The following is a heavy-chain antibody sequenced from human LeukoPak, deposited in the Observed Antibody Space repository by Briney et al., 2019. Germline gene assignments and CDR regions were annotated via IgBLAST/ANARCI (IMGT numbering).Heavy chain of an antibody. CDR2: IYHSGST. Sequence: SETLSLTCTVSGGSISSGGYYWSWIRQPPGKGLEWIGYIYHSGSTYYNPSLKSRVTISVDRSKNQFSLKLSSVTAADTAVYYCARHEFSSGYHFDYWGQGTLVTVSS. D-gene: IGHD3-22*01. CDR3: ARHEFSSGYHFDY. CDR1: GGSISSGGYY. J-gene: IGHJ4*02. V-gene: IGHV4-30-2*01.